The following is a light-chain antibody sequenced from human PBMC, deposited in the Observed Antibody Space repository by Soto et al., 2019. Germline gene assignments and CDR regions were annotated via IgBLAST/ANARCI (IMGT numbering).Light chain of an antibody. V-gene: IGLV2-14*01. Sequence: QSALTQPPSASGSPGQSVTIPCAGTSTDVGEYNYVSWYQQHPGKVPKLIIYEVRTRPSGVSDRFSGSKSGNTASLTISGLQAEDEADYYCSSYTSDWGVFGTGTKVTVL. CDR1: STDVGEYNY. J-gene: IGLJ1*01. CDR2: EVR. CDR3: SSYTSDWGV.